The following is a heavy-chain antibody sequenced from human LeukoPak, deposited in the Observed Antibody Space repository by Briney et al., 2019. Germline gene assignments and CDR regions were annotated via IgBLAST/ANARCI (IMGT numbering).Heavy chain of an antibody. CDR3: ARERGNYDILTDYYEGNGFDP. D-gene: IGHD3-9*01. Sequence: ASVKVSCKVSGYTLTELSMHWVRQAPGQGLEWMGWINPNSGGTNYAQKFQGTVTMTRDTSISTAYMELTRLRSDDTAVYYCARERGNYDILTDYYEGNGFDPWGQGTLVTVSS. CDR1: GYTLTELS. CDR2: INPNSGGT. J-gene: IGHJ5*02. V-gene: IGHV1-2*02.